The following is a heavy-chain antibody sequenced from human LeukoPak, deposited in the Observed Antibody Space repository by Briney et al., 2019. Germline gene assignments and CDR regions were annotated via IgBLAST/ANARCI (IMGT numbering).Heavy chain of an antibody. J-gene: IGHJ3*02. CDR3: AKGYCSSTICLDVFDI. CDR2: IRYDGSNK. CDR1: GFTFSSYG. D-gene: IGHD2-2*01. Sequence: VGSLRLSCAASGFTFSSYGMHWVRQAPGKGLEWVAFIRYDGSNKYYADSVKGRFTISRDNSKNTLYLQMNSLRAEDTAVYYCAKGYCSSTICLDVFDIWGQGTMVTVSS. V-gene: IGHV3-30*02.